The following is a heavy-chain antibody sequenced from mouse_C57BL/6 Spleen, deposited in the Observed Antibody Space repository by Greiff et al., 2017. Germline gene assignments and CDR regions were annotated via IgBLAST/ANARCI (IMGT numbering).Heavy chain of an antibody. Sequence: QVQLKESGPGLVQPSQSLSITCTVSGFSLTSYGVHWVRQSPGKGLEWLGVIWRGGSTDYNAAFMSRLSITTDNSKSQVFFKMNSLQADDTAIYYCAKEDYALAYWGQGTLVTVSA. V-gene: IGHV2-5*01. D-gene: IGHD2-4*01. CDR2: IWRGGST. CDR1: GFSLTSYG. CDR3: AKEDYALAY. J-gene: IGHJ3*01.